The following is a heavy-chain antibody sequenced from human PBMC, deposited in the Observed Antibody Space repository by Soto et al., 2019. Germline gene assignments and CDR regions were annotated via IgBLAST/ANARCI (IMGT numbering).Heavy chain of an antibody. J-gene: IGHJ4*02. CDR2: INADGRTT. Sequence: PGGSLRLSCEASGFTFSTYWMHWVRQAPGQGLVWLSRINADGRTTNYADSVRGRFTISRDNAKNTLFLQVNSLRAEDTAVYYCATAGQFRFDNWGQGALATVSS. CDR1: GFTFSTYW. CDR3: ATAGQFRFDN. D-gene: IGHD2-21*01. V-gene: IGHV3-74*01.